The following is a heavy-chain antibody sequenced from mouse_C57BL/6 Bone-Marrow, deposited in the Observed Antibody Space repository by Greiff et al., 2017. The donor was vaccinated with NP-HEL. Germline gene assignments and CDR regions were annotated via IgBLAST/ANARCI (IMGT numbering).Heavy chain of an antibody. D-gene: IGHD2-5*01. CDR2: IDPENGDT. CDR1: GFNIKDDY. J-gene: IGHJ2*01. CDR3: TTWWDSNYVHYFDY. Sequence: VQLQQSGAELVRPGASVKLSCTASGFNIKDDYMHWVKQRPEQGLEWIGWIDPENGDTEYASKFQGKATITADTSSNTAYLQLSSLTSEDTAVYYRTTWWDSNYVHYFDYWGQGTTLTVSS. V-gene: IGHV14-4*01.